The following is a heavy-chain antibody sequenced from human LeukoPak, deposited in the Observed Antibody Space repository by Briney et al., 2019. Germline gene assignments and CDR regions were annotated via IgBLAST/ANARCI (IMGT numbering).Heavy chain of an antibody. D-gene: IGHD6-13*01. V-gene: IGHV1-18*01. J-gene: IGHJ4*02. Sequence: VASVKVSCKASGYTFTSYGISWVRQAPGQGLEWMGWISAYNGNTNYAQKLQGRVTMTTDTSTSTAYMELRSLRSDDTAVYYCARSAGIAAAGTIDYWGQGTLVTVSS. CDR2: ISAYNGNT. CDR1: GYTFTSYG. CDR3: ARSAGIAAAGTIDY.